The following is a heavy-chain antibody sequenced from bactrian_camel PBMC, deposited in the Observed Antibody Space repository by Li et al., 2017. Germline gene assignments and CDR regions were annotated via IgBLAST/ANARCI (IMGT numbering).Heavy chain of an antibody. CDR2: MSPGGSLT. Sequence: HVQLVESGGGSVQAGGSLRLSCAASGYTGSYCMGWYRQAPGKEREGVARMSPGGSLTYYADSVKGRFTISRDNAKNMLYLQMGSLKPEDTAVYYCVKDVGVSGFNFGYWGQGTQVTVS. D-gene: IGHD1*01. CDR1: GYTGSYC. J-gene: IGHJ6*01. V-gene: IGHV3S33*01. CDR3: VKDVGVSGFNFGY.